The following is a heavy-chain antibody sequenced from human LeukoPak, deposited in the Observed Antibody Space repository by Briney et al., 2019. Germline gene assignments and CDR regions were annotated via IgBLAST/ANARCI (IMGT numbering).Heavy chain of an antibody. Sequence: GGSLRLSCAASGFTFSSYAMSWVRQAPGKGLEWVSAISGSGGSTYYADSVKGRFTISRDNSKNTLYLQMNSLRAEDTAVYYCAKETVDSSGWYLYYYYYGMDVWGQGTTVTVPS. CDR1: GFTFSSYA. D-gene: IGHD6-19*01. CDR3: AKETVDSSGWYLYYYYYGMDV. J-gene: IGHJ6*02. CDR2: ISGSGGST. V-gene: IGHV3-23*01.